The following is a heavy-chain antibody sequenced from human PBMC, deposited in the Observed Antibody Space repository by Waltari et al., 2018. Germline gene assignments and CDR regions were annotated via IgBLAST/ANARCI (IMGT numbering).Heavy chain of an antibody. CDR2: IIPFFGSP. J-gene: IGHJ4*02. CDR3: ARIPYYYDKAPLDS. Sequence: QVQLVQSGAEVKKPGSSVKVSCKASGGTFSRYGISWVRQAPGQRLEWMGKIIPFFGSPDYAENFQGRVTITADESTTTTYLELSSLRSEDTAVYYCARIPYYYDKAPLDSWGQGTLVTVSP. D-gene: IGHD3-16*01. V-gene: IGHV1-69*18. CDR1: GGTFSRYG.